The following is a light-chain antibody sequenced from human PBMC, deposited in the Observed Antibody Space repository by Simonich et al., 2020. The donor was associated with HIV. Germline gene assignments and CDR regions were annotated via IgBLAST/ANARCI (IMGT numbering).Light chain of an antibody. CDR2: DAS. CDR1: QGISNS. CDR3: QQHDNLYT. J-gene: IGKJ2*01. Sequence: DIQMTQSPSSLSASVGDRVTVTCRASQGISNSLAWYQQKPGKAPKLLLYDASNLKTGVPSRFSGSGSGTDFSFTISSLQPEDVATYYCQQHDNLYTFGQGTKLEIK. V-gene: IGKV1-33*01.